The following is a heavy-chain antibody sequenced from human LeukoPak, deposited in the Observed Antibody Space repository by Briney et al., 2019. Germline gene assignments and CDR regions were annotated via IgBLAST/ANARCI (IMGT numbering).Heavy chain of an antibody. J-gene: IGHJ4*02. CDR2: ISAYNGNT. D-gene: IGHD3-3*01. Sequence: ASVKVSCKASGYTFTSYGISWVRQAPGQGLEWMEWISAYNGNTNYAQKLQGRVTMTTDTSTSTAYMELRSLRSDDTAVYYCARDKISDFWSGYDYFDYWGQGTLVTVSS. CDR1: GYTFTSYG. V-gene: IGHV1-18*01. CDR3: ARDKISDFWSGYDYFDY.